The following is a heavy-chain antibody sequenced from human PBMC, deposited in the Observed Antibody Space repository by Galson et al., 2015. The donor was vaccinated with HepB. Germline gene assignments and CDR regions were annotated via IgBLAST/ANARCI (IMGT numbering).Heavy chain of an antibody. D-gene: IGHD2-2*02. CDR2: ISSSSSYI. CDR3: ARDSTGYCSSTSCYTGYPANWFDP. Sequence: SLRLSCAASGFTFSSYSMNWVRQAPGKGLEWVSSISSSSSYIYYADSVKDRFTISRDNAKNSLYLQMNSLRAEDTAVYYCARDSTGYCSSTSCYTGYPANWFDPWGQGTLVTVSS. CDR1: GFTFSSYS. J-gene: IGHJ5*02. V-gene: IGHV3-21*01.